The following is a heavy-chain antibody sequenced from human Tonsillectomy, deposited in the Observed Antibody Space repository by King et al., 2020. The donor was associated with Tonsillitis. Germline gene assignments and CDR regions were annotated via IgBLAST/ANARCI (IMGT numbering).Heavy chain of an antibody. CDR2: FYSSGST. V-gene: IGHV4-59*01. CDR1: GGSISNYY. Sequence: QLQESGPGLVKPSETLSLTCTVSGGSISNYYWSWIRQPPGKGLEWIGYFYSSGSTNYHPSLRRRVTMSVDTSKNQFSLKLSSVTAADTAVYYCAKAGSSSWYLLYWGQGTLVTVSS. D-gene: IGHD6-13*01. J-gene: IGHJ4*02. CDR3: AKAGSSSWYLLY.